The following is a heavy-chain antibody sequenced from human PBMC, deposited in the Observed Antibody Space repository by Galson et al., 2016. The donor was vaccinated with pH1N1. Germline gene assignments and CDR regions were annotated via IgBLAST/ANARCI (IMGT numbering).Heavy chain of an antibody. J-gene: IGHJ4*02. Sequence: SLRLSCAASGFTFSNYWLHWVRQVPGKGLEWVANIKEDGSDTYYVDSVRGRFTISRDNAKNSLYLQMNSLRGEDTALYYCARARGSRSAYWGQGTLVTV. CDR3: ARARGSRSAY. V-gene: IGHV3-7*01. CDR2: IKEDGSDT. D-gene: IGHD3-16*02. CDR1: GFTFSNYW.